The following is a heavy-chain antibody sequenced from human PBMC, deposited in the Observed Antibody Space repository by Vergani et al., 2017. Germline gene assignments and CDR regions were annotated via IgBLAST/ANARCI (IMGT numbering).Heavy chain of an antibody. Sequence: EVQLLESGGGLVQPGGSLRLSCAASGFTFSSYAMSWVRQAPGKGLEWVSAISGSGGSTYYADSVKGRFTISRDNSKNTLYLQMNSLRAEDTAVYYCAKGTYYYGSGSYYTSWFDPWGQGTLVTVPS. CDR2: ISGSGGST. V-gene: IGHV3-23*01. D-gene: IGHD3-10*01. CDR3: AKGTYYYGSGSYYTSWFDP. J-gene: IGHJ5*02. CDR1: GFTFSSYA.